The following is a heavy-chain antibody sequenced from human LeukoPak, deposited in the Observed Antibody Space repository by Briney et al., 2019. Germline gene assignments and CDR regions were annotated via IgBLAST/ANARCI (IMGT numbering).Heavy chain of an antibody. J-gene: IGHJ4*02. V-gene: IGHV6-1*01. D-gene: IGHD6-19*01. CDR3: ARDSINSGLYDS. Sequence: SQTLSLTCAISGDSVSSNSAAWNWIRQSPSRGLEWLGRTFYRSKWDTEFAVSVKSRITINSDTSKNQFSLHLNSVTPEDTAMYYCARDSINSGLYDSWGQGTLVTVSS. CDR2: TFYRSKWDT. CDR1: GDSVSSNSAA.